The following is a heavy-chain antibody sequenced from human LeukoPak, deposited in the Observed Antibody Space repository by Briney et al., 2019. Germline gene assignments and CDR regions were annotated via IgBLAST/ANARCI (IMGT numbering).Heavy chain of an antibody. Sequence: SASLQLTRRVSGNEWKTCTIYMGWISMPRRMGIARTGSIYYSGGADYNPSLQSRVTISVDTSKNEASLNVRSVPAAAPAVYFCARTHCEADCFSAIRYWGHETPVTVSS. V-gene: IGHV4-39*07. D-gene: IGHD2-21*02. J-gene: IGHJ4*01. CDR3: ARTHCEADCFSAIRY. CDR2: IYYSGGA. CDR1: GNEWKTCTIY.